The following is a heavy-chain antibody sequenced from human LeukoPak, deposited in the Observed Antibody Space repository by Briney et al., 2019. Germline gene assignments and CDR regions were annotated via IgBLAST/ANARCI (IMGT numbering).Heavy chain of an antibody. D-gene: IGHD3-22*01. CDR2: IIPIFGTA. Sequence: SVKVSCKASGFTFTSSAMQWVRQAPGQGLEWMGGIIPIFGTANYAQKFQGRVTITADKSTSTAYMELSSLRSEDTAVYYCARAGTYYYDSSDRYYYYMDVWGKGTTVTVSS. V-gene: IGHV1-69*06. CDR3: ARAGTYYYDSSDRYYYYMDV. CDR1: GFTFTSSA. J-gene: IGHJ6*03.